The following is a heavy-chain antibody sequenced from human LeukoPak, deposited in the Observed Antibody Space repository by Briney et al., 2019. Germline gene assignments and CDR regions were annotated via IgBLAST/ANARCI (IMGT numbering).Heavy chain of an antibody. CDR3: ARQKSHLNYYDSSGPLGYYGMDV. D-gene: IGHD3-22*01. V-gene: IGHV5-51*01. CDR2: IYPGDSDT. Sequence: GESLKISCKGSGYSFTSYWIGWVRQMPGKGLEWMGIIYPGDSDTRYSPSFQGQVTISADKSISTAYLQWSSLKASDTAMYYCARQKSHLNYYDSSGPLGYYGMDVWGQGTTVTVSS. CDR1: GYSFTSYW. J-gene: IGHJ6*02.